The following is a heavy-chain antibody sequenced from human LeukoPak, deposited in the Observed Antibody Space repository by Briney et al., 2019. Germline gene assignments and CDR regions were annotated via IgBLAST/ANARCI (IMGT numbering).Heavy chain of an antibody. CDR3: ASTEGIAAAGNFDY. D-gene: IGHD6-13*01. CDR1: GGSISSYY. J-gene: IGHJ4*02. CDR2: IYYSGST. V-gene: IGHV4-59*08. Sequence: SETLSLACTVSGGSISSYYWSWIRQPPGKGLEWIGYIYYSGSTNYNPSLKSRVTISVDTSKNQFSLKLSSVTAADTAVYYCASTEGIAAAGNFDYWGQGTLVTVSS.